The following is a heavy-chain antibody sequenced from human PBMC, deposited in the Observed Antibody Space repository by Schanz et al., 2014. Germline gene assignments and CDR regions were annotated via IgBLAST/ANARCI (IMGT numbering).Heavy chain of an antibody. CDR2: IYYTGTT. CDR1: GASISGSSDY. D-gene: IGHD4-4*01. V-gene: IGHV4-39*01. Sequence: QLQLQESGPGLVKPSETLSLTCTVSGASISGSSDYWGWIRQSPGKGLEWIGNIYYTGTTYYNPSQKSRVSLSEDTSKNRVSLNLPAVTAADTAVFYCARRDNYLSAFDIWGQGTMVTVSS. CDR3: ARRDNYLSAFDI. J-gene: IGHJ3*02.